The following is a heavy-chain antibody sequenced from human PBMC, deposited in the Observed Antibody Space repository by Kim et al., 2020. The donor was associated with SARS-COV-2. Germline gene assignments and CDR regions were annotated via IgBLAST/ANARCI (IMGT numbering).Heavy chain of an antibody. CDR3: ARGSLGIAAAGPPAGEYFQH. J-gene: IGHJ1*01. CDR1: GYTFTSYA. Sequence: ASVKVSCKASGYTFTSYAMHWVRQAPGQRLEWMGWINAGNGNTKYSQKFQGRVTITRDTSASTAYMELSSLRSEDTAVYYCARGSLGIAAAGPPAGEYFQHWGQGTLVTVSS. V-gene: IGHV1-3*01. CDR2: INAGNGNT. D-gene: IGHD6-13*01.